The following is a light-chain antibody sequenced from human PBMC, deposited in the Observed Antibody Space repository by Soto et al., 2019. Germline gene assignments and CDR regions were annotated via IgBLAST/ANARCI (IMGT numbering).Light chain of an antibody. V-gene: IGKV1-27*01. J-gene: IGKJ1*01. CDR1: QRIDNF. CDR2: AAS. Sequence: DIQVAQSPSSLSASVGDRVTITCRASQRIDNFLAWYQQKPGKVPKLLIYAASTLASGVPSRFSASGSGIDFTLTISSLQPEDVATYYCQKYNSGPRTFGQGTKLEI. CDR3: QKYNSGPRT.